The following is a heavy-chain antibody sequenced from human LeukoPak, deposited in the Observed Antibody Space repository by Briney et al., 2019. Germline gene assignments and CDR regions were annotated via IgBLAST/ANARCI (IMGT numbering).Heavy chain of an antibody. CDR2: VNSGGTT. Sequence: SDTLSLTCTVSSGSMNTNSYYWVWIRQPPGKGLEWIGNVNSGGTTYYNLALESRVIISLDTSKNQFSLKLTSVTAADTAIYFCGARRVGPLRPLDFWGQGTLVTVSS. CDR1: SGSMNTNSYY. V-gene: IGHV4-39*01. D-gene: IGHD5/OR15-5a*01. CDR3: GARRVGPLRPLDF. J-gene: IGHJ4*01.